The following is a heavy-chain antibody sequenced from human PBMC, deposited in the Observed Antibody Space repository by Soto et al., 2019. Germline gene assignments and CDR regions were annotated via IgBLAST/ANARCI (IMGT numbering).Heavy chain of an antibody. CDR1: GFTFSSYA. J-gene: IGHJ4*02. D-gene: IGHD6-19*01. Sequence: LRLSCAASGFTFSSYAMHWVRQAPGKGLEWVAVISYDGSNKYYADSVKGRFTISRDNSKNTLYLQMNSLRAEDTAVYYCARGPRAPPYSSGWYPLDYWGQGTPVTVSS. CDR3: ARGPRAPPYSSGWYPLDY. V-gene: IGHV3-30-3*01. CDR2: ISYDGSNK.